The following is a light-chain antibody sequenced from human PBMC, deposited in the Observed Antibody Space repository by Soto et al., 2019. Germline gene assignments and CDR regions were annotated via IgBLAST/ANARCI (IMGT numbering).Light chain of an antibody. V-gene: IGKV3-20*01. CDR3: QQYGNSPWT. CDR2: GAS. CDR1: QSVSSSS. Sequence: EIVLTQSPGTLSLSPGERATLSCRASQSVSSSSLAWYHQKPGQAPRLLIYGASSRATGIPDRFRGSGSGTDFTLTISRLEPEDFAVFYCQQYGNSPWTFGQGTKVEIK. J-gene: IGKJ1*01.